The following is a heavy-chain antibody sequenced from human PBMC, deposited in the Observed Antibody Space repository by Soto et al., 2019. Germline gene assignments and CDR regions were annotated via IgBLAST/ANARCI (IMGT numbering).Heavy chain of an antibody. Sequence: GSLRLSCAGSGFTFSRYAMNWVRQAPGKGLEWVSIISSRGDRTSYAESVKGRFTISRDDSKNTLFLHMNSLGAEDTAVYYCAKETGYSYGFQPNALDVWGQGTTVTVSS. CDR2: ISSRGDRT. J-gene: IGHJ6*02. D-gene: IGHD5-18*01. CDR3: AKETGYSYGFQPNALDV. CDR1: GFTFSRYA. V-gene: IGHV3-23*01.